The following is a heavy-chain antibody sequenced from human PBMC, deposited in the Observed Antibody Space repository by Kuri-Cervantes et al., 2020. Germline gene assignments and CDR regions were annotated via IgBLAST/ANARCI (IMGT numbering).Heavy chain of an antibody. CDR2: INHGGST. V-gene: IGHV4-38-2*01. CDR1: GYSISSGYY. CDR3: ARVRTRYNWNYTGGGWFDP. Sequence: SETLSLTCAVSGYSISSGYYWGWIRQPPGKGLEWIGGINHGGSTKYNPSLKSRVTISVDTSKNQFSLKLSSVTAADMAVYYCARVRTRYNWNYTGGGWFDPWGQGTLVTVSS. D-gene: IGHD1-7*01. J-gene: IGHJ5*02.